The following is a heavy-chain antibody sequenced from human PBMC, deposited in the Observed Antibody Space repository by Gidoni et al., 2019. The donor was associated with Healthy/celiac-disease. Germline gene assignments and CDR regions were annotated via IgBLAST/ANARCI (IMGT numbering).Heavy chain of an antibody. Sequence: QVQRVQSGAEVKKPGASVKVSCKASGYTFTSYAMHWVRQAPGQRLEWMGWINAGNGNTKYSQKFQGRVTITRDTSASTAYMELSSLRSEDTAVYYCARGIVVVPAGVYFDYWGQGTLVTVSS. D-gene: IGHD2-2*01. J-gene: IGHJ4*02. V-gene: IGHV1-3*01. CDR2: INAGNGNT. CDR3: ARGIVVVPAGVYFDY. CDR1: GYTFTSYA.